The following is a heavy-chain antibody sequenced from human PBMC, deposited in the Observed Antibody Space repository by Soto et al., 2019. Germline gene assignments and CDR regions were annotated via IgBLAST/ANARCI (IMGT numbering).Heavy chain of an antibody. V-gene: IGHV1-8*01. CDR2: MNPNSGNT. CDR3: ARVVKGDSSGWYDFDY. D-gene: IGHD6-19*01. CDR1: GYTFTSYD. Sequence: GASVKVSCKASGYTFTSYDINWVRQATGQGLEWMGWMNPNSGNTGYAQKFQGRVTMTRNTSISTAYMELSSLRSEDTAVYYCARVVKGDSSGWYDFDYWGQGTLVTVSS. J-gene: IGHJ4*02.